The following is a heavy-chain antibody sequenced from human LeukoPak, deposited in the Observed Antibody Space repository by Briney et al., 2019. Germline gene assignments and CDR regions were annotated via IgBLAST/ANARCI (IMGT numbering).Heavy chain of an antibody. CDR2: ISNSSITM. V-gene: IGHV3-48*04. Sequence: GGSLRLSCAASGFTFSNHNMVWVRQPPGKGLEWISYISNSSITMYYADSVKGRFTIARDNAKNSLFLQMNSLRAEDTAVYYCARDGGFCSGGFCYRLFDPWGQGTLVTVSS. D-gene: IGHD2-15*01. J-gene: IGHJ5*02. CDR1: GFTFSNHN. CDR3: ARDGGFCSGGFCYRLFDP.